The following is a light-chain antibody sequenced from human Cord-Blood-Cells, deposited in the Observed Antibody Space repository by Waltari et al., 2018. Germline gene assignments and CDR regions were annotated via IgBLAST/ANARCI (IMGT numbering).Light chain of an antibody. CDR3: QQLNSYSYT. V-gene: IGKV1-9*01. CDR1: QGISSY. CDR2: AAS. Sequence: DIQLTQSPSFLSASVGDRVTITCRARQGISSYLAWYQQKPGKAPKLLIYAASTVQSGVPSRFSGSGSGTEFTLTISSLQPEDFATYYCQQLNSYSYTFGQGTKLEIK. J-gene: IGKJ2*01.